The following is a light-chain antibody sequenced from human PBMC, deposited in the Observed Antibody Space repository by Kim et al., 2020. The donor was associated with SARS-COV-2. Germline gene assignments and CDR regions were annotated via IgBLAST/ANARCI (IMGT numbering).Light chain of an antibody. Sequence: GQRVTISWSGSGSKIERTAVDWYQHGPGTAPKLLISANNQRASGVRDRFSGSKSGTSASLAISGLQSEDEAEYYCAAWDGSLKGVLFGGGTQLTVL. V-gene: IGLV1-44*01. CDR1: GSKIERTA. CDR2: ANN. CDR3: AAWDGSLKGVL. J-gene: IGLJ2*01.